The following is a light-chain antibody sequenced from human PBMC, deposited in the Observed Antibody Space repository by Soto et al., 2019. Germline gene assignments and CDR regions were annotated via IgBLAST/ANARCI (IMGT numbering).Light chain of an antibody. CDR3: QQSRYWTVT. J-gene: IGKJ1*01. Sequence: EIVLTQSLAILSMSPGERATLSCNASQIVSSYFAWYQQKPGQAPRLLIYDASNRATGVPARFSGSGSWTDFTLSISRLEPEDFAVYDCQQSRYWTVTFGKGTKV. V-gene: IGKV3-11*01. CDR2: DAS. CDR1: QIVSSY.